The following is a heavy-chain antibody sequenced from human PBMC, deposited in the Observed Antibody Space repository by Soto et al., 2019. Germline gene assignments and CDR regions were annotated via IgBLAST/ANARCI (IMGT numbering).Heavy chain of an antibody. V-gene: IGHV4-34*01. CDR1: GGSFSGYY. D-gene: IGHD4-17*01. J-gene: IGHJ6*02. CDR3: ARGHGDTTVTTLEDV. Sequence: SETLSLTCAVYGGSFSGYYWSWIRQPPGKGLEWIGEINHSGSTNYNPSPKSRVTISVDTSKNQFSLKLSSVTAADTAVYYCARGHGDTTVTTLEDVWGQGTTVTVSS. CDR2: INHSGST.